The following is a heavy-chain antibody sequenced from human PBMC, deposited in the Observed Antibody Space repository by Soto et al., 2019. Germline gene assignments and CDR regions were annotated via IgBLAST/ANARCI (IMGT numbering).Heavy chain of an antibody. J-gene: IGHJ6*02. CDR3: ATHQRRGVGGCEHDFWSGYYSFRSYYYYGMDV. V-gene: IGHV1-69*13. Sequence: ASVKVSCKASGGTFSSYAISWVRQAPGQGLEWMGGIIPIFGTANYAQKFQGRVTITADESTSTAYMELSSLRSEDTAVYYCATHQRRGVGGCEHDFWSGYYSFRSYYYYGMDVWGQGTTVTVSS. CDR2: IIPIFGTA. CDR1: GGTFSSYA. D-gene: IGHD3-3*01.